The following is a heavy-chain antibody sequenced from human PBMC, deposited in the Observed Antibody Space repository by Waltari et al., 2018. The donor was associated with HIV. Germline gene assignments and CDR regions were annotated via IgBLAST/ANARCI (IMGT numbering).Heavy chain of an antibody. J-gene: IGHJ4*02. CDR1: GYTFTGYY. V-gene: IGHV1-2*02. D-gene: IGHD3-22*01. CDR3: ARDNYYDSSGYYPWYFDY. CDR2: INPNSGGT. Sequence: QVQLVQSGAEVKKPGASVKVSCKASGYTFTGYYMHWVRQAPGQGLEWMGWINPNSGGTNYAQKVQGRVTMTRDTSISTAYMELSRLRSDDTAVYYCARDNYYDSSGYYPWYFDYWGQGTLVTVSS.